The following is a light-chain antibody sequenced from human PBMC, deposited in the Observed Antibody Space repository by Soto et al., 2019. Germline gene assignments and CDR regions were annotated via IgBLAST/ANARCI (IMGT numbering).Light chain of an antibody. Sequence: DIQMTQSPSTLSGSVGDRVTITCRASQTINCWLAWYQQKPGKAPKLLIYKASTLKSGVPSRFSGSGSGTEFTLTISSLQPDDFATYYCQHYNSYSEAFGQGTKVELK. CDR1: QTINCW. CDR3: QHYNSYSEA. V-gene: IGKV1-5*03. CDR2: KAS. J-gene: IGKJ1*01.